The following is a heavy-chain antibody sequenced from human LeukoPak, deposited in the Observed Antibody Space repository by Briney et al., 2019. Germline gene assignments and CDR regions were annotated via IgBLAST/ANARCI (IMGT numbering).Heavy chain of an antibody. Sequence: SVKVSCKASGYTFTSYDINWVRQAPGRGLGWMGWMNPNSGDTAYAQKFQGRVTMTKSTSISTAYLELSSLRPEDTAVYYCARVSQYHYDGTGYLQDDFWGQGTLVTVSS. D-gene: IGHD3-22*01. CDR1: GYTFTSYD. V-gene: IGHV1-8*01. J-gene: IGHJ4*02. CDR2: MNPNSGDT. CDR3: ARVSQYHYDGTGYLQDDF.